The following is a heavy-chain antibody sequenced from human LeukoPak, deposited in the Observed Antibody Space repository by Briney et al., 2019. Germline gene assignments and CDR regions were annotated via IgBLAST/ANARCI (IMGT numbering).Heavy chain of an antibody. V-gene: IGHV3-48*03. D-gene: IGHD1-1*01. CDR3: ARDRSGTGYYYGMDV. CDR1: GFTFSSYD. Sequence: GGSLRLSCAASGFTFSSYDMNWVRQAPGKGLEWVSYISSSGSTIYYADSVKGRFTISRDNAKKSLYLQMNSLRAEDTAVYYCARDRSGTGYYYGMDVWGQGTTVTVSS. J-gene: IGHJ6*02. CDR2: ISSSGSTI.